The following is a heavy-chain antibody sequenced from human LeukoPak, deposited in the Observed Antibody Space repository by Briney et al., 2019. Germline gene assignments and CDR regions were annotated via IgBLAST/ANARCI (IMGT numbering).Heavy chain of an antibody. Sequence: GGSLRLSCAASGFTFSNAWMSWVRQAPGKGLEWVGPIKSKTDGGTTDYAAPVKGRFTISRDDSKNTLYLQMNSLKTEDTAVYYCTTRVVVVVPAAIDYWGQGTLVTVSS. V-gene: IGHV3-15*01. CDR3: TTRVVVVVPAAIDY. CDR1: GFTFSNAW. J-gene: IGHJ4*02. CDR2: IKSKTDGGTT. D-gene: IGHD2-2*01.